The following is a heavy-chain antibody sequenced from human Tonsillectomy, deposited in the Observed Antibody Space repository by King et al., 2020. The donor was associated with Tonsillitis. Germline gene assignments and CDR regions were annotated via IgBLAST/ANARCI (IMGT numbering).Heavy chain of an antibody. V-gene: IGHV3-48*01. D-gene: IGHD6-19*01. CDR1: GFTFSIYS. J-gene: IGHJ4*02. CDR2: ISISSGTN. Sequence: VQLVESGGGLVQPGGSLRLSCAASGFTFSIYSMNWVSQAPGKGLEWDSYISISSGTNHYADSVKVRFTISRDNAKNTLHLQMNSLSAEDTAVYYCARVYSSGWYRDYFDYWGQGTLVTVSS. CDR3: ARVYSSGWYRDYFDY.